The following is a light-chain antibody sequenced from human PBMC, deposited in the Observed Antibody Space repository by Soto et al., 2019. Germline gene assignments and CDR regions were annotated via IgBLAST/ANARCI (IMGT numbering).Light chain of an antibody. Sequence: EIVLTQSPGTLSLSPGERATLSCRTSQSVSSSHLAWYQQIPGQAPRLLIYGASKRATGIPGRFSGSGSGTDFTLTISRLEPEDFAVYYCQQYGSSPKTFGQGTKVEIK. CDR1: QSVSSSH. CDR3: QQYGSSPKT. J-gene: IGKJ1*01. V-gene: IGKV3-20*01. CDR2: GAS.